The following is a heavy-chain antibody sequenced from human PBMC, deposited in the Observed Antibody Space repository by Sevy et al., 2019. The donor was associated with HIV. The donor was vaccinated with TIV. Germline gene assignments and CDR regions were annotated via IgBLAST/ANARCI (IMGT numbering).Heavy chain of an antibody. CDR1: GGSITSLY. CDR3: AGENAWGRGYS. J-gene: IGHJ4*02. CDR2: IYYNGNT. V-gene: IGHV4-59*08. D-gene: IGHD1-26*01. Sequence: SENLSLTCTVSGGSITSLYWGWIRQPPGKGLERIANIYYNGNTNYNPSLKSRVTIALDTSKNQFSLRLSSVPAADTAIHYCAGENAWGRGYSWGQGTLVTVSS.